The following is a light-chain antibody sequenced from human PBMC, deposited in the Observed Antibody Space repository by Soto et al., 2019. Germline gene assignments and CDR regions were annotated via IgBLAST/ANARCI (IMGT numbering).Light chain of an antibody. J-gene: IGKJ4*01. CDR3: QQFNNYPLT. CDR2: DAS. CDR1: QGISSA. V-gene: IGKV1D-13*01. Sequence: AIQLTQSPSSLSASVGDRVTVTCRASQGISSALAWYQQKPGRAPKLLIYDASNLEGGVPSRFSGRGSETDFALTISSLQPEDFATYYCQQFNNYPLTFGGGIKVEIK.